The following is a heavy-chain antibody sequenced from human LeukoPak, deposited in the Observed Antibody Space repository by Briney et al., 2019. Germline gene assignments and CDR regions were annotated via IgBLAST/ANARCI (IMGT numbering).Heavy chain of an antibody. CDR1: GFTFSSYA. J-gene: IGHJ4*02. D-gene: IGHD3-22*01. CDR3: ARDFPYYYDTRGYYFDY. V-gene: IGHV3-7*01. CDR2: IKQDGSEK. Sequence: GGSLRLSCAASGFTFSSYAMHWVRQAPGKGLEWVANIKQDGSEKYYVDSVKGRFTISRDNAKNSLYLQMNSLRAEDTAVYYCARDFPYYYDTRGYYFDYWGQGTLVTVSS.